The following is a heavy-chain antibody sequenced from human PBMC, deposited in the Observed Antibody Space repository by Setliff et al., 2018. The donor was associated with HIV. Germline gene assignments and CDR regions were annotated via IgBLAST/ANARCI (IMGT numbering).Heavy chain of an antibody. J-gene: IGHJ3*01. CDR1: GGSISSNSYY. D-gene: IGHD2-2*01. CDR2: IYHSGRT. Sequence: PSETLSLTCTVSGGSISSNSYYWGWIRQPPGKGLEWIGSIYHSGRTYYNPSLKSRVTISVDTSKNQFSLKLTSVTAADTAVYYCARHNCGTTACYGVVVWGQGTMVTVSS. CDR3: ARHNCGTTACYGVVV. V-gene: IGHV4-39*07.